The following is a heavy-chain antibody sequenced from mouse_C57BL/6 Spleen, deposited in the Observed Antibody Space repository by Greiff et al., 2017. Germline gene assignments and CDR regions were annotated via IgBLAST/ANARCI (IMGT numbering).Heavy chain of an antibody. J-gene: IGHJ2*01. CDR1: GYTFTDYY. Sequence: VHLVESGAELVRPGASVKLSCKASGYTFTDYYINWVKQRPGQGLEWIARIYPGSGNTYYNEKFKGKATLTAEKSSSTAYMQLSSLTSEDSAVYFCARAGSFDYWGQGTTLTVSS. V-gene: IGHV1-76*01. CDR3: ARAGSFDY. CDR2: IYPGSGNT.